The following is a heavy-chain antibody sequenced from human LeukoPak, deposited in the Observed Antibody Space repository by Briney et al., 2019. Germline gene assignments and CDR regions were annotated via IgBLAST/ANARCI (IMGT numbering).Heavy chain of an antibody. V-gene: IGHV3-23*01. CDR3: AKNSYSAVVPVGWVDP. CDR1: GFTVSTNY. CDR2: ISGSGGST. Sequence: PGGSLRLSCAASGFTVSTNYMSWVRQAPGKGLEWVSTISGSGGSTYYADSVKGRFTISRDNSKNTLDLHMNSLRPEDTATYYCAKNSYSAVVPVGWVDPWGQGTLVTVSS. D-gene: IGHD2-2*01. J-gene: IGHJ5*02.